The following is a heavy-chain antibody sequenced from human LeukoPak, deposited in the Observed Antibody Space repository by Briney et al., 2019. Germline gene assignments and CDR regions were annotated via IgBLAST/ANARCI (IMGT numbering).Heavy chain of an antibody. CDR3: AKNQWLASYFDY. CDR1: GFTFSSYG. J-gene: IGHJ4*02. Sequence: GGSLRLSCAASGFTFSSYGMHWVRQAPGKGLEWVAVISCDGSNKYYADSVKGRFTISRDNSKNTLYLQMNSLRAEDTAVYYCAKNQWLASYFDYWGQGTLVTVSS. CDR2: ISCDGSNK. V-gene: IGHV3-30*18. D-gene: IGHD6-19*01.